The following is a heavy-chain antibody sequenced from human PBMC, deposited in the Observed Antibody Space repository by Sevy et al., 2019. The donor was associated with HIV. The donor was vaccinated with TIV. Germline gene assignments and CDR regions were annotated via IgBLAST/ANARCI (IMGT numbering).Heavy chain of an antibody. V-gene: IGHV3-23*01. CDR3: AKGELGVKNPEYYFDS. J-gene: IGHJ4*02. Sequence: GGSLRLSCAASGFTFSNYAMNWVRQAPGKGLEWVSAITGSGFSTYYTDSVKGRFTISRDNSKNALFLQMSSLRAEDTAIYYCAKGELGVKNPEYYFDSWGQGTLVTVSS. D-gene: IGHD7-27*01. CDR2: ITGSGFST. CDR1: GFTFSNYA.